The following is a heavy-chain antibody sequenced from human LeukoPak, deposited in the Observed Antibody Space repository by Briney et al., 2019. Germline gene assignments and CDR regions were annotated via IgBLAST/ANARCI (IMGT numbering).Heavy chain of an antibody. Sequence: EASVKVSCKASGYTFTSYYMHWVRQAPGQGLEWMGIINPSGGSTSYAQKFQGRVTMTRDTSTSTVYMELSSLRSEDTAVYYCARGRRYYYDSSGYIGPFDYWGQGTLVTVSS. CDR3: ARGRRYYYDSSGYIGPFDY. D-gene: IGHD3-22*01. CDR2: INPSGGST. J-gene: IGHJ4*02. CDR1: GYTFTSYY. V-gene: IGHV1-46*01.